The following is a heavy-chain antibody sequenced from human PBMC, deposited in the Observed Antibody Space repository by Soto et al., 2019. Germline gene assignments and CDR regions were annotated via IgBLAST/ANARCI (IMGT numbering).Heavy chain of an antibody. CDR3: AKGRNRGVVGAIYYFDY. CDR1: GFTFSSYG. D-gene: IGHD1-26*01. Sequence: VQLVESGGGVVQPGRSLRLSCAASGFTFSSYGMHWVRQAPGKGLEWVAVISYDGSNKYYADSVKGRFTISRDNSKNTLYLQMNSLRAEDTAVYYCAKGRNRGVVGAIYYFDYWGQGTLVTVSS. V-gene: IGHV3-30*18. CDR2: ISYDGSNK. J-gene: IGHJ4*02.